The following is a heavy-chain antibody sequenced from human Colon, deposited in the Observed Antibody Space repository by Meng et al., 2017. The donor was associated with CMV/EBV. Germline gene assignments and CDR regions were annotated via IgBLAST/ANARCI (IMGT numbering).Heavy chain of an antibody. CDR3: IRYSDVDNYFFGLDV. J-gene: IGHJ6*02. CDR2: INQHGTEK. D-gene: IGHD4-17*01. CDR1: GFSFTNYW. Sequence: GGSLRLSCAASGFSFTNYWMTWVRQAPGKGLEWVANINQHGTEKYYVDSVKGRFTISRDNAKNSLSLQINSLRVEDTAVYYCIRYSDVDNYFFGLDVWGQGTTVTVS. V-gene: IGHV3-7*01.